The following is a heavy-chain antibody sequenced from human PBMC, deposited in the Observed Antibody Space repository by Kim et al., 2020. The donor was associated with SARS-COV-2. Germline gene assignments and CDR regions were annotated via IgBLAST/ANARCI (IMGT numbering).Heavy chain of an antibody. Sequence: SETLSLTCTVSGGSISSYYWSWIRQPPGKGLEWIGYTYYSGSTNYNPSLKSRVTISVDTSKNQFSLKLSSVTAADTAVYYCARAGYDYVWGSYPIRSFDYWGQGTLVTVSS. J-gene: IGHJ4*02. CDR1: GGSISSYY. V-gene: IGHV4-59*01. CDR2: TYYSGST. CDR3: ARAGYDYVWGSYPIRSFDY. D-gene: IGHD3-16*02.